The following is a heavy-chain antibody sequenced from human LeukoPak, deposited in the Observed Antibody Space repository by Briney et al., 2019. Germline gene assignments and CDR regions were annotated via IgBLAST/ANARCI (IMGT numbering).Heavy chain of an antibody. CDR2: ISGSGVST. V-gene: IGHV3-23*01. J-gene: IGHJ4*02. Sequence: PGGSLRLSCAASGFTFSSYGMSWVRQAPGKGLEWVSAISGSGVSTYYADSVKGRFTISRDSSKNTLYLQMNSLRAEDTAVYYCAKADLEYDSSGSYYYDYWGQGTLVTVSS. CDR3: AKADLEYDSSGSYYYDY. D-gene: IGHD3-22*01. CDR1: GFTFSSYG.